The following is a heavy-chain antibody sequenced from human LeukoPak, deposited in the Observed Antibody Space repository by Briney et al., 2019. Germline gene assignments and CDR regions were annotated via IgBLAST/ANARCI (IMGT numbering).Heavy chain of an antibody. Sequence: ASVTVSCKASGGTFSSYAISWVRQAPGQGLEWMGGIIPIFGTANYAQKFQGRVTITTDGSTSTAYMELSSLRSEDTAVYYCAHNQLWTTHYFDYWGQGTLVTVSS. CDR1: GGTFSSYA. CDR2: IIPIFGTA. J-gene: IGHJ4*02. V-gene: IGHV1-69*05. D-gene: IGHD7-27*01. CDR3: AHNQLWTTHYFDY.